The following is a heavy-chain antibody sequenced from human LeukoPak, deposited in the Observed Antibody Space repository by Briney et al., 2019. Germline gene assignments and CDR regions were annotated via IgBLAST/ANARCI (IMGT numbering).Heavy chain of an antibody. J-gene: IGHJ4*02. V-gene: IGHV1-2*02. D-gene: IGHD2-8*02. Sequence: ASVKVSCKASGYTFTGQYIHWVRQAPGQGLEWMGCINPKSGDTNYVENFQGRVTMTRDTSISTAYMELSSLRSEDTAMYFCAREESGGYFDYWGQGTLVTVSS. CDR3: AREESGGYFDY. CDR2: INPKSGDT. CDR1: GYTFTGQY.